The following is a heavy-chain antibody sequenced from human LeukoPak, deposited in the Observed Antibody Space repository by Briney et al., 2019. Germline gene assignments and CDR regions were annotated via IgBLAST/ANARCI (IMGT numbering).Heavy chain of an antibody. J-gene: IGHJ5*02. V-gene: IGHV3-73*01. Sequence: WGSLRLSCAASGFTFSSSALHWVRQASGKGLEWVGRIRSKANSYATAYAASVKGRFTISRDDSKNTAYLQMNSLKTEDTAVYYCTSPPIETHPGAWGQGTLVTVSS. CDR1: GFTFSSSA. CDR2: IRSKANSYAT. CDR3: TSPPIETHPGA. D-gene: IGHD3-16*02.